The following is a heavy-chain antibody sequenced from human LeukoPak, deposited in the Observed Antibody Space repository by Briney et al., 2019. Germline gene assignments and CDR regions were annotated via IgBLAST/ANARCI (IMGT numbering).Heavy chain of an antibody. J-gene: IGHJ5*02. CDR1: GFTFSSYA. CDR3: ARSQQLVRSWFDP. D-gene: IGHD6-6*01. CDR2: ISYDGSNK. Sequence: GGSLRLPCAASGFTFSSYAMHWVRQAPGKGLEWVAVISYDGSNKYYADSVKGRFTISRDNSKNTLYLQMNSLRAEDTAVYYCARSQQLVRSWFDPWGQGTLVTVSS. V-gene: IGHV3-30*01.